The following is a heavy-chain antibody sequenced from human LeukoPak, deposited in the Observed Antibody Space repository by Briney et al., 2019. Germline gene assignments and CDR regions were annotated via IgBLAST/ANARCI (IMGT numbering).Heavy chain of an antibody. CDR3: AGYLGIGSQRYYFDY. J-gene: IGHJ4*02. CDR2: TYYRSKWHD. V-gene: IGHV6-1*01. D-gene: IGHD6-19*01. Sequence: SQTLSLTCAISGDSVSSSSAAWSWIRQSPSGGLEWLGRTYYRSKWHDDYAVSVKGRITINPDTSKNQFSLQLSSVTPEDTAVYYCAGYLGIGSQRYYFDYWGQGTLVAVS. CDR1: GDSVSSSSAA.